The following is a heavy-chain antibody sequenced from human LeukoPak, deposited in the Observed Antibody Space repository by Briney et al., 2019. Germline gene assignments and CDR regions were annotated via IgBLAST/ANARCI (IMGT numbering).Heavy chain of an antibody. CDR2: IYYSGRT. J-gene: IGHJ5*02. CDR3: ARVRDGDYGYIGFDP. D-gene: IGHD4-17*01. V-gene: IGHV4-31*03. Sequence: SETLSLTCTVSGGSISSNNYYWGWIRRPPGKGLEWIGYIYYSGRTYYNPSLKSRVTISVDTSKNQFSLKLSSVTAADTAVYHCARVRDGDYGYIGFDPWGQGTLVTVSS. CDR1: GGSISSNNYY.